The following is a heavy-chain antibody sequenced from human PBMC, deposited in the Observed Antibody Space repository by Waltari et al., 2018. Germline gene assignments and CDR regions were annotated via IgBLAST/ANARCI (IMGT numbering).Heavy chain of an antibody. CDR2: IYHSGST. Sequence: QVQLQESGPGLVKPSETLSLTCAVSGYSISSGYYWGWIRQPPGKGLEWIGSIYHSGSTYYTPSLKSRFTIPVNTSKTHSSLKLSSVTAADTAVYYGARVRGGELTRIDYWGQGTLVTVSS. CDR3: ARVRGGELTRIDY. V-gene: IGHV4-38-2*01. CDR1: GYSISSGYY. D-gene: IGHD1-7*01. J-gene: IGHJ4*02.